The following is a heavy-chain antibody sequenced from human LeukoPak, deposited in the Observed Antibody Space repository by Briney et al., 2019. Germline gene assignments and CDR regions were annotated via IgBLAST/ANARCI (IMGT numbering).Heavy chain of an antibody. D-gene: IGHD2-2*01. V-gene: IGHV3-53*01. CDR3: ARDKVACSSTSCHYWYFDL. CDR1: GFTVSSTY. CDR2: IYSGGST. J-gene: IGHJ2*01. Sequence: GGSLRLSCAASGFTVSSTYMSWVRQAPGKGLEWVSVIYSGGSTYYADSVKGRFTISRDNSKNTLYLQMNRLRAEDTAVYYCARDKVACSSTSCHYWYFDLWGRGTLVTVSS.